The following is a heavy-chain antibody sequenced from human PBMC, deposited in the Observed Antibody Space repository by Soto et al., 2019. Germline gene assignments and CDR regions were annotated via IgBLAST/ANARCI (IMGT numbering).Heavy chain of an antibody. J-gene: IGHJ4*02. CDR1: GGSFSGYY. Sequence: SETLSLTCAVYGGSFSGYYWTWIRQPPGTGLEWIGEINYSGSTNYNPSLKSRVTISVDTSKNQFSLKLTSVTAADTAVYYCARDKITGLFDYWGQGTLVTVSS. CDR2: INYSGST. CDR3: ARDKITGLFDY. V-gene: IGHV4-34*01. D-gene: IGHD2-8*02.